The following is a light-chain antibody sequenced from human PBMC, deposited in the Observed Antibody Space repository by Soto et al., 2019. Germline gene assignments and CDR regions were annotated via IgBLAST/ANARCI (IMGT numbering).Light chain of an antibody. J-gene: IGKJ2*01. CDR3: QQYNNWPHT. V-gene: IGKV3-15*01. CDR1: QSVTSK. Sequence: EIVMTQSPVTLSLSPGERATLSCRASQSVTSKLAWFQQKPGQAPRLLIYATSTRATGVPARFSGSESGTEFTLTISSLQSEDFAVYSCQQYNNWPHTFGQGTKLEIK. CDR2: ATS.